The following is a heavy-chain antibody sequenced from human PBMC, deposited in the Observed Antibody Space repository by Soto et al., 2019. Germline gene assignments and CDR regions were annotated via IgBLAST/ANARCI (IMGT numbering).Heavy chain of an antibody. V-gene: IGHV3-7*01. J-gene: IGHJ4*02. CDR2: IRQDGSEK. CDR3: ATTQSFDY. Sequence: EVQVVESGGGLVQPGGSLKLSCVASGFTFSNYWMSWFRQAPGKGLEWVANIRQDGSEKNFVDSVKGRFTISRDNAKNSVDLQMNSLRAEDTAVYYCATTQSFDYWGQGTLVTVSS. CDR1: GFTFSNYW.